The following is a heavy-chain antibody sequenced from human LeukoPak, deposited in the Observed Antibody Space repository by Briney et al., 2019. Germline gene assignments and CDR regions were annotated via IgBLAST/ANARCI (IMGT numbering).Heavy chain of an antibody. CDR3: ARAFGVDKDYYYCMDV. J-gene: IGHJ6*03. D-gene: IGHD3-3*01. V-gene: IGHV1-69*05. CDR1: GCTFSNYA. Sequence: SVKVSCKASGCTFSNYAISWVRQAPGKGLEWVGGINPICGTSYYAHKLQGRVTIPTDKSTKTAYMELNSLRAEDTAVYYCARAFGVDKDYYYCMDVWVKGTTVTVSS. CDR2: INPICGTS.